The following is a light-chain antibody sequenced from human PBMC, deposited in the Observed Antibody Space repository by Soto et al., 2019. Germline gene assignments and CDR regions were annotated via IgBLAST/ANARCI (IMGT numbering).Light chain of an antibody. V-gene: IGLV2-23*02. J-gene: IGLJ1*01. Sequence: QSVLNQPASVSGSPGQSITISCTGTSSDVGSYNLVSWYQQHPGKAPKLMIYEVSKRPSGVSNRFSGSKSGNTASLTISGLQAEDEADYYCCSYAGSPVFGTGTKVTVL. CDR1: SSDVGSYNL. CDR3: CSYAGSPV. CDR2: EVS.